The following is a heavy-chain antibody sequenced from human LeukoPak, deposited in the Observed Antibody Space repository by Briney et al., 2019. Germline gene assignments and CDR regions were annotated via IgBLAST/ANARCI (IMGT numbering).Heavy chain of an antibody. D-gene: IGHD3-3*01. J-gene: IGHJ2*01. CDR3: ARVYDFWSGYYEGLRYFDL. CDR1: GGSISSYY. V-gene: IGHV4-59*01. Sequence: PSETLSLTCTVSGGSISSYYWSWIRQPPGKGLEWIGYIYYSGSTNYNPSLKSRVTISVDTSKNQFSLKLSSVTAADTAVYYCARVYDFWSGYYEGLRYFDLWGRGTLVTVSS. CDR2: IYYSGST.